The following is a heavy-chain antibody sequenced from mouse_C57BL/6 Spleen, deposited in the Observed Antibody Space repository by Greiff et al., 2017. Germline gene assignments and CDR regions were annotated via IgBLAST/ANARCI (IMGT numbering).Heavy chain of an antibody. CDR1: GYSITSGYY. CDR2: ISYDGSN. J-gene: IGHJ4*01. D-gene: IGHD1-1*01. V-gene: IGHV3-6*01. CDR3: AREITTVVADAMDY. Sequence: ESGPGLVKPSQSLSLTCSVTGYSITSGYYWNWIRQFPGNKLEWMGYISYDGSNNYNPSLKNRISITRDTSKNQFFLKLNSVTTEDTATYCCAREITTVVADAMDYWGQGTAVTVSS.